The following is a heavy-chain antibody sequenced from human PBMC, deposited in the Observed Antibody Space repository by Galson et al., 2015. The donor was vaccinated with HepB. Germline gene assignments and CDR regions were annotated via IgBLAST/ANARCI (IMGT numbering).Heavy chain of an antibody. Sequence: SVTVSCKASGYTFTSYGISWVRQAPGQGLEWMGWISAYNGNTNYAQKLQGRVTMTTDTSTSTAYMELRSLRSDDTAVYYCARGLGWDYGDYYYYGMDVWGQGTTVTVSS. CDR3: ARGLGWDYGDYYYYGMDV. CDR2: ISAYNGNT. V-gene: IGHV1-18*04. D-gene: IGHD4-17*01. J-gene: IGHJ6*02. CDR1: GYTFTSYG.